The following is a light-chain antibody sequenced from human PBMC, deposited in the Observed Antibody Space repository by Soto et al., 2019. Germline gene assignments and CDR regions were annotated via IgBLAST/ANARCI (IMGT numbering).Light chain of an antibody. J-gene: IGKJ3*01. V-gene: IGKV3-11*01. CDR2: DAS. CDR1: QSVSSY. CDR3: HQRSTWPFT. Sequence: EIVLTQSPATLSLSPAERATLSCRASQSVSSYLAWSQQKPGQAPRLLIYDASNRATGVPARFSGSGSGTDFTLTISSLEPEDFAVYYCHQRSTWPFTFGPGTKVDVK.